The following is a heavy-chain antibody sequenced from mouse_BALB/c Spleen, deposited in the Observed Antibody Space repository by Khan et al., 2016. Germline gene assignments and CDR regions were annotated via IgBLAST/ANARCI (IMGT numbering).Heavy chain of an antibody. V-gene: IGHV3-2*02. CDR1: GYSITSDYA. J-gene: IGHJ4*01. D-gene: IGHD2-1*01. CDR2: ISYSGST. CDR3: VTFGNYHSDYTLDY. Sequence: EVQLQESGPGLVKPSQSLSLTCTVTGYSITSDYAWNWIRQFPGNKLEWMGYISYSGSTSYSPSLKSRISITRDTSKNQFFLQLNSVTTEDTATYYCVTFGNYHSDYTLDYWGQGTSVTVSS.